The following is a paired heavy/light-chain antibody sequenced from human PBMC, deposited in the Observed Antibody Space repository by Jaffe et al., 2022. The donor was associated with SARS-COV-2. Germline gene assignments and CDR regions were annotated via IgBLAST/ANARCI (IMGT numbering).Light chain of an antibody. CDR2: WAS. CDR3: QQYFSTPPT. CDR1: QSLLYSSNNKNC. J-gene: IGKJ4*01. Sequence: DIVMTQSPESPAVSLGERATISCKSSQSLLYSSNNKNCLAWYQHKPGQPPKLLIYWASTRVSGIPDRFSGSGSGTDFTLTINSLQAEDVAVYFCQQYFSTPPTFGGGTKVQIK. V-gene: IGKV4-1*01.
Heavy chain of an antibody. CDR2: VYYSGST. D-gene: IGHD4-17*01. CDR1: GGSFSPYY. CDR3: ARDGATADSGDYMFDV. Sequence: QVQLQESGPGLVKPSETLSLTCTVSGGSFSPYYWNWIRQPPGKGLEWLGYVYYSGSTNYNPSFKSRVTISVDTSKNQFSLNLISVTAADTAVYYCARDGATADSGDYMFDVWGRGTLVTVSS. V-gene: IGHV4-59*12. J-gene: IGHJ2*01.